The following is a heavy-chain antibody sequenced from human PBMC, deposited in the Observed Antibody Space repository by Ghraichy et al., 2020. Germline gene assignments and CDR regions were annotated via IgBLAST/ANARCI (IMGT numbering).Heavy chain of an antibody. CDR3: ARHRGPGSYSGPNWFDP. J-gene: IGHJ5*02. V-gene: IGHV4-39*01. CDR1: GGSISSSSYY. Sequence: SETLSLTCTVSGGSISSSSYYWGWIRQPPGKGLEWIGSIYYSGSTYYNPSLKSRVTISVDTSKNQFSLKLSSVTAADTAVYYCARHRGPGSYSGPNWFDPWGQGTLVTVSS. CDR2: IYYSGST. D-gene: IGHD3-10*01.